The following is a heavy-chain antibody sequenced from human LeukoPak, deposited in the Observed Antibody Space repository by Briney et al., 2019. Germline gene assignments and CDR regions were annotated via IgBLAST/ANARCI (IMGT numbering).Heavy chain of an antibody. Sequence: GGSLTLSCAASAFTFDDYAMHWVRQAQGKGLEWVSYISSSGSTIYYADSVKGRFTISRDNAKNSLYLQMNSLRAEDTAVYYCAELGITMIGGVWGKGTTVTISS. V-gene: IGHV3-48*03. CDR2: ISSSGSTI. D-gene: IGHD3-10*02. J-gene: IGHJ6*04. CDR1: AFTFDDYA. CDR3: AELGITMIGGV.